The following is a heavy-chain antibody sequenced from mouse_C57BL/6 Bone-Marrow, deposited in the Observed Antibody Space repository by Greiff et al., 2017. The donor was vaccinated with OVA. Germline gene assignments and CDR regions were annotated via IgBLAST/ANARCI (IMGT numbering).Heavy chain of an antibody. CDR2: ISYDGSN. CDR1: GYSITSGYY. J-gene: IGHJ4*01. D-gene: IGHD2-2*01. V-gene: IGHV3-6*01. CDR3: ARGWLPHYYAMDY. Sequence: EVQLQQSGPGLVKPSQSLSLTCSVTGYSITSGYYWNWIRQFPGNKLEWMGYISYDGSNNYNPSLKNRISITRDTSKNQFFLKLNSATTEDTATYYCARGWLPHYYAMDYWGQGTSVTVSS.